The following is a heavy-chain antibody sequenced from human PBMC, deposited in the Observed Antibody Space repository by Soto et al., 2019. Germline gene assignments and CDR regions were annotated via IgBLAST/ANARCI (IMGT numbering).Heavy chain of an antibody. CDR2: FSGSGGST. CDR3: ATPHTAMVTLPGY. J-gene: IGHJ4*02. CDR1: GFTFSSYA. V-gene: IGHV3-23*01. D-gene: IGHD5-18*01. Sequence: GGSLRLSCAASGFTFSSYAMSWVRQAPGKGLEWVSAFSGSGGSTYYADSVKGRFTISRDNSKNTLYLQMNSLRAEDTAVYYCATPHTAMVTLPGYWGQGTLVTVSS.